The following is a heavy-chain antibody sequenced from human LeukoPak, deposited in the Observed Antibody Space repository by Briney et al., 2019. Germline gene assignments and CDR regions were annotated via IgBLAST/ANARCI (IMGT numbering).Heavy chain of an antibody. CDR1: AFIFSGHW. J-gene: IGHJ4*02. CDR2: ISSSSSYI. Sequence: GGSLRLSCEGSAFIFSGHWMNWVRQAPGKGLEWVSSISSSSSYIYYADSVKGRFTISRDNAKNSLYLQMNSLRAEDTAVYYCARDTLSSGWFDMIDYWGQGTLVTVSS. D-gene: IGHD6-19*01. CDR3: ARDTLSSGWFDMIDY. V-gene: IGHV3-21*01.